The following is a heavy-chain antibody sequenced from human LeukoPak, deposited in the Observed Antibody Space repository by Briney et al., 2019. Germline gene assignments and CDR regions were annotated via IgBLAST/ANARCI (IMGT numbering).Heavy chain of an antibody. V-gene: IGHV1-2*02. J-gene: IGHJ6*03. CDR2: INPNSGGT. D-gene: IGHD3-3*01. CDR3: ARNTQYYDFWRGYSSADYYYYMDV. CDR1: GYTFTGYY. Sequence: ASVKVSCKASGYTFTGYYMHWVRQAPGQGLEWMGWINPNSGGTNYAQKFQGRVTMTRDTSISTDYMELSRLRSDDTAVYYCARNTQYYDFWRGYSSADYYYYMDVWGKGTTVTVSS.